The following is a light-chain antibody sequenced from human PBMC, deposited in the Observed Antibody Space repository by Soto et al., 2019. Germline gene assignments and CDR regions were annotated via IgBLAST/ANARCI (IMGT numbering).Light chain of an antibody. Sequence: DIAVTQSPATLSASPGERVTLSCRASQFVSSRLAWYQRRPGQVPRLLIYDTSTRAPGISARFSGSGSGTEFTLTISSLQSEDFAVYYCQEYIQWPPGLFGPGTTVDIK. CDR3: QEYIQWPPGL. V-gene: IGKV3-15*01. J-gene: IGKJ1*01. CDR2: DTS. CDR1: QFVSSR.